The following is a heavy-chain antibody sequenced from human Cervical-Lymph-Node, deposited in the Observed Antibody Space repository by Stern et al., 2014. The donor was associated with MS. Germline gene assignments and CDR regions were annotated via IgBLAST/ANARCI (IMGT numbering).Heavy chain of an antibody. Sequence: VQLVEPGGGVIQPGGSLRLSCTASGFTVSRDYMTWVRQAPGKGLAWVSLITNVGSTFYTDSVKGRFTISRDDSKNTVYLHMTSLRAEDTAMYYCARDTSSPERSDWWGQGTLVTVSS. CDR2: ITNVGST. D-gene: IGHD1-1*01. CDR1: GFTVSRDY. CDR3: ARDTSSPERSDW. J-gene: IGHJ4*02. V-gene: IGHV3-53*01.